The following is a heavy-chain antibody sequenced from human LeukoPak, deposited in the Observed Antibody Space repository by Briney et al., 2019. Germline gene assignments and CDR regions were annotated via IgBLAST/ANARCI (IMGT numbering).Heavy chain of an antibody. CDR3: ARVLVGTLGGYYYYYGMDV. J-gene: IGHJ6*02. V-gene: IGHV1-69*04. D-gene: IGHD2-8*02. CDR2: IIPILGMA. CDR1: GGTFSSYA. Sequence: SVMVSCKASGGTFSSYAISWVRQAPGQGLEWMGRIIPILGMANYAQKFQGRVTITADKSTSTAYMELSSLRSEDTAVYYCARVLVGTLGGYYYYYGMDVWGQGTTVTVSS.